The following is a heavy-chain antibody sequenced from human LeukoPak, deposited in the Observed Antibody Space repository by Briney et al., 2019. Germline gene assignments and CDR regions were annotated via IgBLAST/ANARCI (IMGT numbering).Heavy chain of an antibody. Sequence: PGGSLRLSRAVSGFTFTKYAMNWVRQGPGKGLEWVSGIGASGGTTYYADSVQGRFTISRDNSKNTLYLQVNSLRAEDTGVYFCAKDLEAVAGTIVNDYWGQGTLITVSS. CDR3: AKDLEAVAGTIVNDY. D-gene: IGHD6-19*01. CDR1: GFTFTKYA. CDR2: IGASGGTT. V-gene: IGHV3-23*01. J-gene: IGHJ4*02.